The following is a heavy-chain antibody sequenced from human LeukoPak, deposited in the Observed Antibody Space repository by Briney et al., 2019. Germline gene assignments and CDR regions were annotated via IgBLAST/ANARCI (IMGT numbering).Heavy chain of an antibody. J-gene: IGHJ4*02. CDR1: GYTFTSYY. Sequence: ASVKVSCKASGYTFTSYYMHWVRQAPGQGLEWMGIINPSGGSTSYAQKFQGRVTMTRDTSTSTVYMELSSLRSEDTAVYYCARELFRTNYYDSSGYYYPLRYWGQGTLVTVSS. V-gene: IGHV1-46*01. D-gene: IGHD3-22*01. CDR3: ARELFRTNYYDSSGYYYPLRY. CDR2: INPSGGST.